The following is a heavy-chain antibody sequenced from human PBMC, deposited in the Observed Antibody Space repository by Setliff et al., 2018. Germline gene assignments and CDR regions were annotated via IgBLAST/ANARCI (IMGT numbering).Heavy chain of an antibody. Sequence: ASVKVSCKVSGYTPTELSMHWVRQAPGKGLEWMGGFDPEDGETIYAQKFQGRVTMTEDTSTDTAYMELSSLRSEDTAVYYCATESLLRYFDLVGNPYAFDIWGQGTMVTVSS. J-gene: IGHJ3*02. CDR2: FDPEDGET. CDR3: ATESLLRYFDLVGNPYAFDI. V-gene: IGHV1-24*01. D-gene: IGHD3-9*01. CDR1: GYTPTELS.